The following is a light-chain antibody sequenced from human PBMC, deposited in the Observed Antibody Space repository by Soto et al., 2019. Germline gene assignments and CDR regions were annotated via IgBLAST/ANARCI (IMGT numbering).Light chain of an antibody. CDR3: QQSHSTPLT. J-gene: IGKJ4*01. Sequence: DIHMTQSPSSLSASVGDSVSFTCRASQSISSHLNWYQQHPGKAPKLLIYTSSTLQSGVPSRFCGSGSGTDFTLTTSSLQPYDFATYFCQQSHSTPLTFGGGNKVEIK. CDR2: TSS. V-gene: IGKV1-39*01. CDR1: QSISSH.